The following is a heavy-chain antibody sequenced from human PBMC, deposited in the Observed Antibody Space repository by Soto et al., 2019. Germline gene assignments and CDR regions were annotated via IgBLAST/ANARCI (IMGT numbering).Heavy chain of an antibody. Sequence: SETLSFTGTLSGASVSSGSYYWSWIRQSHGKVLEWIGYIYYRGTTNYNPSLRSRVTMSVGTSMNQLFLKLNSVTAADTAVYYCARRWSLTVAGRGIDYWGQGTLVTVSS. J-gene: IGHJ4*02. CDR3: ARRWSLTVAGRGIDY. CDR2: IYYRGTT. D-gene: IGHD6-13*01. CDR1: GASVSSGSYY. V-gene: IGHV4-61*01.